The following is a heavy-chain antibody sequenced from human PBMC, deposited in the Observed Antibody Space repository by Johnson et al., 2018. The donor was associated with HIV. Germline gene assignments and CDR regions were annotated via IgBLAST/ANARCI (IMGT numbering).Heavy chain of an antibody. J-gene: IGHJ3*02. D-gene: IGHD3-22*01. V-gene: IGHV3-30*02. CDR2: IRYDGSNK. CDR1: GFTFSSYG. CDR3: AATYYYDSSGSRYPFDI. Sequence: QLVESGGGVVQPGGSLRLSCAASGFTFSSYGMHWVRQAPGKGLEWVAFIRYDGSNKYYADSVKGRFTISRDNSKNTLYLQMNSLRAEDTAVYYCAATYYYDSSGSRYPFDIWGQGTMVTVSS.